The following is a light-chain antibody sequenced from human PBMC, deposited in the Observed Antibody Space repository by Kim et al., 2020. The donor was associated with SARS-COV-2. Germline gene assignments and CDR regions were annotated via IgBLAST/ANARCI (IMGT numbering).Light chain of an antibody. Sequence: ASVGDRVTITCRASQSVNTYLNWYQQKLGKAPKLLMYAASGLQSGVPSRFIGSGSRTDFTLTISSLQPEDRATYFCQQSDSTPLAFGGGTKVDIK. CDR1: QSVNTY. V-gene: IGKV1-39*01. CDR3: QQSDSTPLA. J-gene: IGKJ4*01. CDR2: AAS.